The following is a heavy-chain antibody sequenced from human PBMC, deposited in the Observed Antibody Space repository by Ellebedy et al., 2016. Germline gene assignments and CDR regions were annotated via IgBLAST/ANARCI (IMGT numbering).Heavy chain of an antibody. CDR2: IYYTGTT. CDR1: GGSISRYY. CDR3: ARGDVLGSSLDY. Sequence: SETLSLTCIVSGGSISRYYWSWIRQPPGRGLEWIGNIYYTGTTNYNPSLKSRVTVSVDTSKNQFSLKLSSVTAADTAVYYCARGDVLGSSLDYWGQGTLVTVSS. V-gene: IGHV4-59*01. J-gene: IGHJ4*02. D-gene: IGHD3-16*01.